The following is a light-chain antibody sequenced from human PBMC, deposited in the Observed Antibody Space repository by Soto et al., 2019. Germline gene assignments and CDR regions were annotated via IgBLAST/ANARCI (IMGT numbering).Light chain of an antibody. Sequence: EIVLTQSPGTLSLSPGEIATLSCRASQSVSSSYLAWYQQKPGQAPRPLIYGASSRATGIPDRFSGSGSGTDFTLTISRLEPEDFAVYYCQQYGSSPYTFGQGTKVHIK. V-gene: IGKV3-20*01. CDR1: QSVSSSY. CDR3: QQYGSSPYT. J-gene: IGKJ2*01. CDR2: GAS.